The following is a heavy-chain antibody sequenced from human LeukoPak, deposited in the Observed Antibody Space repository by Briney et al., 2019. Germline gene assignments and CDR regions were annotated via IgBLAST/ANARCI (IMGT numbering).Heavy chain of an antibody. J-gene: IGHJ1*01. D-gene: IGHD3-22*01. CDR1: GYTFTNYG. CDR3: ARVPLSDPSGHYYPH. CDR2: INTGNGNT. V-gene: IGHV1-3*04. Sequence: ASVKVSCKTSGYTFTNYGMHWVRQAPRQSPEWMGWINTGNGNTKSSQKFQDRVTFTRDTSASTAYMELNSLSSEDTAVYYCARVPLSDPSGHYYPHWGQGTLVTVSS.